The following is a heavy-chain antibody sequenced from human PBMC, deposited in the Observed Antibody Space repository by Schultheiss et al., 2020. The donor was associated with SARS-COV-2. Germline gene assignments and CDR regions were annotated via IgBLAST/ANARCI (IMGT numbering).Heavy chain of an antibody. CDR1: CGSISSGGYS. V-gene: IGHV4-30-2*01. CDR3: ARPGGGGYNWFDP. Sequence: SETLSLTCAVSCGSISSGGYSWSWIRQPPGKGLEWIGYIYHSGSTYYNPSLKSRVTISVDTSKNQFSLKLSSVTAADTAVYYCARPGGGGYNWFDPWGQGTLVTVSS. J-gene: IGHJ5*02. CDR2: IYHSGST. D-gene: IGHD2-15*01.